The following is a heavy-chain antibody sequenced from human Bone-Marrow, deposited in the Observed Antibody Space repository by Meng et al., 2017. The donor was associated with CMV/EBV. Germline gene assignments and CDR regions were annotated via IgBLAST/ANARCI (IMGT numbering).Heavy chain of an antibody. D-gene: IGHD6-6*01. J-gene: IGHJ4*02. Sequence: ASVKVSCKASGYTFTDYYLHWVRQAPGQGLEWMAWMNPNNGDTNYAQKFQARVTMTRDTSIRMVYMELSSLRSDDTAVYYCARVARIYVYSSSALGYWGQGTLVTVSS. CDR1: GYTFTDYY. CDR3: ARVARIYVYSSSALGY. V-gene: IGHV1-2*02. CDR2: MNPNNGDT.